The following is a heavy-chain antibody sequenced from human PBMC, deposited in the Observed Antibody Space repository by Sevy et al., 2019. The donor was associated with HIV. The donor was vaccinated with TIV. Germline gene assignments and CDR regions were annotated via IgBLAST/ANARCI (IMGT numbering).Heavy chain of an antibody. CDR2: IYPGDSDT. CDR1: GYSFTSYW. J-gene: IGHJ3*02. D-gene: IGHD3-10*01. Sequence: GESLKISCKGSGYSFTSYWIGWVRQMPGKGLEWMGIIYPGDSDTRYSPSFQGQVTISADKSISTAYLQWGSLKASDTAIYYCARHAAYYYGSGSYYKSGAFDIWGQGTMVTVSS. V-gene: IGHV5-51*01. CDR3: ARHAAYYYGSGSYYKSGAFDI.